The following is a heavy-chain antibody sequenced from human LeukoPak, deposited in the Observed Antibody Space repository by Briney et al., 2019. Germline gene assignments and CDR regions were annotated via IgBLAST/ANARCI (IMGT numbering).Heavy chain of an antibody. V-gene: IGHV3-21*01. CDR3: AKCGGEHYAFDI. CDR2: ISSSSSYI. Sequence: PGGSLRLSCAASGFTFSSYSMNWVRQAPGKGLEWVSSISSSSSYIYYADSVKGRITISRDNAKNSLYLQMNSLRAEDTAVYYCAKCGGEHYAFDIWGQGTMVTVSS. J-gene: IGHJ3*02. CDR1: GFTFSSYS. D-gene: IGHD4-17*01.